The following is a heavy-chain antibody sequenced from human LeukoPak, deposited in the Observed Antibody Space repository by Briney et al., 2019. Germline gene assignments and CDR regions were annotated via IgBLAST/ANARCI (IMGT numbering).Heavy chain of an antibody. V-gene: IGHV1-46*01. Sequence: ASVKVSCKASGYTFTSYYMHWVRQAPGQGLEWMGIINPSGGSTSYAQKFQGRVTMTRDMSTSTVYMELSSLRSDDTAVYYCARASEGDYVDYWGQGTLVTVSS. J-gene: IGHJ4*02. CDR1: GYTFTSYY. CDR2: INPSGGST. CDR3: ARASEGDYVDY.